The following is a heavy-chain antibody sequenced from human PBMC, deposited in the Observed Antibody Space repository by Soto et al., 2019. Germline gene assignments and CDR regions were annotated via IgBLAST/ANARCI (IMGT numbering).Heavy chain of an antibody. J-gene: IGHJ4*02. D-gene: IGHD3-22*01. CDR1: GFTFSSYA. V-gene: IGHV3-30-3*01. CDR3: ASYYYDSSGYGSRNPSALDS. Sequence: PGGSLRLSCAASGFTFSSYAMHWVRQAPGKGLEWVAVISYDVSNEYYSDSVKCRFTISRDNSKNTRYLKMNSLRAEDTAVYYCASYYYDSSGYGSRNPSALDSGGKGTLVTSPQ. CDR2: ISYDVSNE.